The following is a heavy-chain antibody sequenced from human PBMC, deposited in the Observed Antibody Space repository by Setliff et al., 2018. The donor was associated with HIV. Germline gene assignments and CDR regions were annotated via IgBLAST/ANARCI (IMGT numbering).Heavy chain of an antibody. J-gene: IGHJ4*02. V-gene: IGHV4-34*01. Sequence: LSLTCAVYGGSFSGYYWTWIRQPPGRGLEWIGEIIHSGGTNYNRSLKSRVTISVDTPKNQFSLNLSSVTAADTAVYYCARGGLGVVGAIDYWSQGTLVTVSS. CDR2: IIHSGGT. CDR3: ARGGLGVVGAIDY. CDR1: GGSFSGYY. D-gene: IGHD2-15*01.